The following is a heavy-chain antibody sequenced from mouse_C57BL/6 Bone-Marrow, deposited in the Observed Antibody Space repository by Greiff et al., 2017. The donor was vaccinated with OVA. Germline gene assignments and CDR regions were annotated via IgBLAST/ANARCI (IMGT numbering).Heavy chain of an antibody. CDR1: GYSITSGYD. V-gene: IGHV3-1*01. D-gene: IGHD4-1*01. CDR2: ISYSGST. Sequence: EVQLQESGPGMVKPSPSLSLTCTVTGYSITSGYDWHWIRHFPGNKLEWMGYISYSGSTNYNPSFKSRTSITHDTSTNHFYLKLNSVTTEDTATYYDACSQLTGDGMDYWGQGTSVTVSS. CDR3: ACSQLTGDGMDY. J-gene: IGHJ4*01.